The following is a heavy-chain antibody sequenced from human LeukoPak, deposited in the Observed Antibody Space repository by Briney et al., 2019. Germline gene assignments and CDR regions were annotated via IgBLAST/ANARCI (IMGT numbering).Heavy chain of an antibody. D-gene: IGHD4-17*01. CDR3: ARDSYGDYRPHGLNFDY. J-gene: IGHJ4*02. CDR1: GYTFTSYG. CDR2: ISAYNGNT. Sequence: ASVKVSCKASGYTFTSYGISWVRQAPGQGLEWMGWISAYNGNTNYAQKLQGRVTMTTDTSTSTAYMELRSLRSDDTAVYYCARDSYGDYRPHGLNFDYWGQGTLVTVSS. V-gene: IGHV1-18*01.